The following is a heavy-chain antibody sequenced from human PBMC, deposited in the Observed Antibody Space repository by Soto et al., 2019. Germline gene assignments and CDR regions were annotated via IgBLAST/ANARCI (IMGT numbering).Heavy chain of an antibody. CDR2: INSDGSTT. CDR1: GFTFTNYW. Sequence: EVQLVESGGGLVQPGGSLRLSCAASGFTFTNYWMHWVRQAPGKGLVWVSRINSDGSTTNYADSVKGRFTISRDNAKNTLYLQMTSLRVEDTAVYYCARGSPSDFWGQGTMVTVSS. J-gene: IGHJ3*01. D-gene: IGHD1-26*01. V-gene: IGHV3-74*01. CDR3: ARGSPSDF.